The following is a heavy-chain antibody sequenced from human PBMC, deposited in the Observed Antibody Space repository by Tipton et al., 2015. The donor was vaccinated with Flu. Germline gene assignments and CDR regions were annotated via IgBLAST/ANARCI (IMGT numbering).Heavy chain of an antibody. Sequence: QLVQSGRGLIQPGGSLRLSCAAFGFTVSGNQMSWVRQAPGEGLEWISVIFGGGTAYYADSVEGRFIISRDNSKNTLYLQMNSLRADDAAAYYCARDHFGGNSVDPWDQGTLVTVSS. J-gene: IGHJ5*02. CDR2: IFGGGTA. V-gene: IGHV3-53*01. CDR3: ARDHFGGNSVDP. CDR1: GFTVSGNQ. D-gene: IGHD4-23*01.